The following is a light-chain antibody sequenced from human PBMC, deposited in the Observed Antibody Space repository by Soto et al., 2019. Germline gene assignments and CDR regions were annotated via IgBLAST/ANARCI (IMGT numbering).Light chain of an antibody. V-gene: IGKV4-1*01. J-gene: IGKJ2*01. CDR2: WAS. Sequence: DIVMTQSPDSLAVSLGERATINCKSSQSVLYSSNNKNYLAWYQQKPGQPPKLLIYWASTRESGVPDRFSGSGSGTDFTLTIGSLQAEDVAVYYCQQYYGTPRGYTFGQGTKLEIK. CDR3: QQYYGTPRGYT. CDR1: QSVLYSSNNKNY.